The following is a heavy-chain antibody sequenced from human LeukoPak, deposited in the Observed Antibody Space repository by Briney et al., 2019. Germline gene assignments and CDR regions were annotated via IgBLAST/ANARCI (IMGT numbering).Heavy chain of an antibody. CDR2: MNPNSGNT. V-gene: IGHV1-8*01. D-gene: IGHD6-25*01. CDR1: GYTFTSYD. Sequence: ASVKVSCKASGYTFTSYDINWVRQATGQGLEWMGWMNPNSGNTGYAQKFQGRVTMTRNTSISTAYMELSSLRSEDTAVYYCARGQRLPRHLNWFDPWGQGTLVTVSS. CDR3: ARGQRLPRHLNWFDP. J-gene: IGHJ5*02.